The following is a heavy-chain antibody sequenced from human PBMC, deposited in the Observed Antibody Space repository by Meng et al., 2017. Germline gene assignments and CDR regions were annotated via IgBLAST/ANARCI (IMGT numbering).Heavy chain of an antibody. D-gene: IGHD3-10*01. J-gene: IGHJ4*01. CDR2: IYSGGST. Sequence: GGSLRLSCPASGFTVSSNYMSWFRQAPGKGLEWVSVIYSGGSTYYADSVKGRFTISRDNSKNTLYLQKNSMRAEDTAVNYCAKWGVVRGVYMFDYWGHGTRVTVDS. CDR3: AKWGVVRGVYMFDY. CDR1: GFTVSSNY. V-gene: IGHV3-53*01.